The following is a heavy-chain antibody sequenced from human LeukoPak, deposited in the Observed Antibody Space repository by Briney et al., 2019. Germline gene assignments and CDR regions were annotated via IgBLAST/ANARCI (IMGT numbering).Heavy chain of an antibody. D-gene: IGHD6-19*01. Sequence: SVKVSCKASGGTFSSYAISWVRQAPGQGLEWMGRIIPIFGTADYAQKFQGRVTITADKSTSTAYMELSSLRSEDTAVYYCAQGRIAVADHAFDIWGQGTMVTVSS. J-gene: IGHJ3*02. CDR3: AQGRIAVADHAFDI. V-gene: IGHV1-69*06. CDR2: IIPIFGTA. CDR1: GGTFSSYA.